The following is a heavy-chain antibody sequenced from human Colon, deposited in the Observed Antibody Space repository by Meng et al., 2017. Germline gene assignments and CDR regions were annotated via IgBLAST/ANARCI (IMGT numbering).Heavy chain of an antibody. Sequence: GESLKISCVTSGFTFSTSWMSWVRQAPGVGLEVVANIKQDGSAKSYVDSVRGRFTISRDNAKNSLYLQMNSLRAEDTSVYYCAIDLFLSGLRLAFDYWGQGTPVTVSS. J-gene: IGHJ4*02. CDR1: GFTFSTSW. CDR2: IKQDGSAK. V-gene: IGHV3-7*01. D-gene: IGHD4-17*01. CDR3: AIDLFLSGLRLAFDY.